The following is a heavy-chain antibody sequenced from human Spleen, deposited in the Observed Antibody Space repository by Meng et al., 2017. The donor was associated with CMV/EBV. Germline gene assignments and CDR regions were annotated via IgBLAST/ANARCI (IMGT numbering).Heavy chain of an antibody. D-gene: IGHD3-22*01. J-gene: IGHJ3*02. V-gene: IGHV3-48*03. Sequence: GGSLRLSCAASGFTFSSYEMNWVRQAPGKGLEWVSYVSSSGSTKYYADSVMGRFTISRDNAKNSLYLQMNSLRAEDTAVYYCASLVVITTGGAFDIWGQGTMVTVSS. CDR1: GFTFSSYE. CDR3: ASLVVITTGGAFDI. CDR2: VSSSGSTK.